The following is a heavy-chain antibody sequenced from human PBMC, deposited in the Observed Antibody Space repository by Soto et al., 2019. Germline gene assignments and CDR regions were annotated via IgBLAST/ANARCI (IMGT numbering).Heavy chain of an antibody. CDR2: INPNSGGT. CDR1: GYTFTGYY. J-gene: IGHJ3*02. V-gene: IGHV1-2*04. D-gene: IGHD6-13*01. CDR3: ARERGYSSSWSYDASDI. Sequence: ASVKVSCKASGYTFTGYYMHWVRQAPGQGLEWMGWINPNSGGTNYAQKFQGWVTMTRDTSISTAYMELSRLRSDDTAVYYCARERGYSSSWSYDASDIWGQGTTVTVS.